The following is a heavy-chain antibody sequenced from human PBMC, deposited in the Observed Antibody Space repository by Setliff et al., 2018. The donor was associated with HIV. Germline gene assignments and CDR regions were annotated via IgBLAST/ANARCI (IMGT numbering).Heavy chain of an antibody. CDR3: VKLYYYDSSGYGGVSTDS. Sequence: RLSCSASGFPFSYYEMYWARQAPGKGLEFVSAISGNGGSRYYADSVKGRFTISRDNSKNTLFLQMSSLRPEDTAVYYCVKLYYYDSSGYGGVSTDSWGQGTLVTVSS. D-gene: IGHD3-22*01. V-gene: IGHV3-64D*09. J-gene: IGHJ4*02. CDR2: ISGNGGSR. CDR1: GFPFSYYE.